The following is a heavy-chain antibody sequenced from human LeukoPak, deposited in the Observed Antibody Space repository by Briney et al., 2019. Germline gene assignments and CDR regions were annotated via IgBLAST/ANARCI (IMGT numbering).Heavy chain of an antibody. V-gene: IGHV3-30*04. J-gene: IGHJ3*02. Sequence: PGGSLRLSCAASGFTFSSYAMHWVLQAPGKGLEWVAVISYDGSNKYYADSVKGRFTISRDNSKNTLYLQMNSLRAEDTAVYYCASFDLHYYDSSGYYDYAFDIWGQGTMVTVSS. D-gene: IGHD3-22*01. CDR3: ASFDLHYYDSSGYYDYAFDI. CDR1: GFTFSSYA. CDR2: ISYDGSNK.